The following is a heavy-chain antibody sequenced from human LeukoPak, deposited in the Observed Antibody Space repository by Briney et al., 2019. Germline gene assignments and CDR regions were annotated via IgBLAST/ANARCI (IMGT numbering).Heavy chain of an antibody. J-gene: IGHJ3*02. D-gene: IGHD3-3*01. Sequence: KPSQTLSLTCTVSGGSISSGSYYWGWIRQPPGKGLEWIGSIYYSGSTYYNPSLKSRVTISVDTSKNQFSLKLSSVTAADTAVYYCARLKRAILAPFSAFDIWGQGTMVTVSS. CDR2: IYYSGST. CDR3: ARLKRAILAPFSAFDI. V-gene: IGHV4-39*01. CDR1: GGSISSGSYY.